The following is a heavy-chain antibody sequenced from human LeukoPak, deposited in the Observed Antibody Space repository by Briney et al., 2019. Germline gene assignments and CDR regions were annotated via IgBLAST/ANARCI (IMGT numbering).Heavy chain of an antibody. CDR2: IRYDGTNK. CDR3: ARSPWVRGPLGY. Sequence: GGSLRLSCAASGFTFSSYGMHWVRQAPGKGLEWVTYIRYDGTNKYYADPVKGRFTISRDNSKNTLYLQMNSLRPEDTAVYYCARSPWVRGPLGYWGQGTLVTVSS. CDR1: GFTFSSYG. D-gene: IGHD3-10*01. J-gene: IGHJ4*02. V-gene: IGHV3-30*02.